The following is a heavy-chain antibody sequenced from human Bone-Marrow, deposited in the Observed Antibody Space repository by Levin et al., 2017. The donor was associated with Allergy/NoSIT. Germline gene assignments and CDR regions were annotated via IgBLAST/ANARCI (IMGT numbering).Heavy chain of an antibody. V-gene: IGHV4-31*03. CDR3: ARDRRGGYSYFYVGMDV. J-gene: IGHJ6*02. D-gene: IGHD1-26*01. CDR2: IYDTEAT. CDR1: GGSMRNGGYF. Sequence: SETLSLTCNVSGGSMRNGGYFWSWIRQLPGKGLEWIGYIYDTEATQYNPSLKSRVTISVDTSKNQFSLKLTSMTAADTAVYYCARDRRGGYSYFYVGMDVWGQGTTVTVSS.